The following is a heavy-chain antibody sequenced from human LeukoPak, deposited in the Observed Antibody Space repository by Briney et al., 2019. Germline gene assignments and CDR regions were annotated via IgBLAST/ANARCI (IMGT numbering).Heavy chain of an antibody. Sequence: SETLSLTCAVSGGSISSGGYSWSWIRQPPGKGLEWIGYIYHSGSTYYNPSLKSRVTISVDRSKIQFSLKLSSVTAADTAVYYCASALGYCSSTSCSDWFDPWGQGTLVTVSS. J-gene: IGHJ5*02. D-gene: IGHD2-2*01. CDR2: IYHSGST. V-gene: IGHV4-30-2*01. CDR3: ASALGYCSSTSCSDWFDP. CDR1: GGSISSGGYS.